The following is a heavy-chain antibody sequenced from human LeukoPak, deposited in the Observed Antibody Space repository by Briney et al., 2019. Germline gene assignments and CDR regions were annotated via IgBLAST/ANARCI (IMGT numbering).Heavy chain of an antibody. J-gene: IGHJ4*02. CDR3: AKDDGLAAAGTSFDY. CDR1: GFTFSSYV. CDR2: ISGRGSNT. V-gene: IGHV3-23*01. Sequence: GGSLRLSCAASGFTFSSYVMSWVRQAPGKGLEWVSAISGRGSNTYYADSVKGRFTISRDNSKNTLYLQMNSLRAEDTAVYYCAKDDGLAAAGTSFDYWGQGTLVTVSS. D-gene: IGHD6-13*01.